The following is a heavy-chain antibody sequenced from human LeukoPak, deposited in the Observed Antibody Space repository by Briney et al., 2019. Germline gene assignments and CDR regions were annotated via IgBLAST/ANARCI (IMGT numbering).Heavy chain of an antibody. J-gene: IGHJ3*02. CDR1: RGSTSKSSSY. CDR2: IYYSGCT. Sequence: PSETLSLTCTVPRGSTSKSSSYSGWIRQPPGKGLGWIGCIYYSGCTYYNPSLKSRVTISVDTSKNHFFLRLNSVTAADTAVYYCARVCPYCSGGSWYAFDIRGQGTTVTVSS. D-gene: IGHD2-15*01. V-gene: IGHV4-39*02. CDR3: ARVCPYCSGGSWYAFDI.